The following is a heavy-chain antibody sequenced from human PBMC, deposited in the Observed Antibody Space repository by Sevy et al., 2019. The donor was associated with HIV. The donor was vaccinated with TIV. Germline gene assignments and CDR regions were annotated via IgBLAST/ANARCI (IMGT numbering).Heavy chain of an antibody. V-gene: IGHV3-21*01. Sequence: GGSLRLSCAASGFTFSDYNMNWVRQAPGKGLEWVSSISSISNYIYYADSVKGRFPISRENAKNSLYLQMNSLRAEDTAVYYCARETSSFGEGIYYGMDVWGQGTTVTVSS. CDR2: ISSISNYI. CDR1: GFTFSDYN. CDR3: ARETSSFGEGIYYGMDV. D-gene: IGHD3-10*01. J-gene: IGHJ6*02.